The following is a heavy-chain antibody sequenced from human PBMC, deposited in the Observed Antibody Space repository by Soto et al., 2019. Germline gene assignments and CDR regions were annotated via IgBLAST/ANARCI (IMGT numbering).Heavy chain of an antibody. Sequence: LRLSCSASGFTFSNYAMSWVRQSPGKGLEWVSGVSSTGTSPYYAGSVQGRFTISRDNSKNMFYLQMNSLRAEDTAVYYCARDQPGYFDYWGQGTLVTVSS. CDR1: GFTFSNYA. CDR3: ARDQPGYFDY. J-gene: IGHJ4*02. D-gene: IGHD7-27*01. CDR2: VSSTGTSP. V-gene: IGHV3-23*01.